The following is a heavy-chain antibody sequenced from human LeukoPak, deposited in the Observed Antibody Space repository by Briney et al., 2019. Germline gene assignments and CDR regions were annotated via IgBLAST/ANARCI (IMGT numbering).Heavy chain of an antibody. CDR3: ARQRGASGAVNWLDP. V-gene: IGHV5-51*01. D-gene: IGHD3-10*01. CDR2: IYPGDSDT. CDR1: GYSFTTYW. Sequence: GESLKISCETSGYSFTTYWIGWVRQMPGTGLEWVGAIYPGDSDTIYSPSFQGQVTISADKSVRTAYLQWNSLKASDSAMYYCARQRGASGAVNWLDPWGQGTLVTVSS. J-gene: IGHJ5*02.